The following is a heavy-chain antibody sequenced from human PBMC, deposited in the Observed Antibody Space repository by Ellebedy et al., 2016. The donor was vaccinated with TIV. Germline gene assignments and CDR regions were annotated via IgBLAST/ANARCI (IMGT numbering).Heavy chain of an antibody. V-gene: IGHV3-23*01. CDR2: ISGSGGST. CDR1: GFTFTNYA. CDR3: ARDNY. J-gene: IGHJ4*02. Sequence: GGSLRLSCAASGFTFTNYAMNWVRQAPGKGLEWVSVISGSGGSTYYADSVKGRFTISRDNSKNTLYLQMNSLRAGDTAVYYCARDNYWGQGTLVTVSS.